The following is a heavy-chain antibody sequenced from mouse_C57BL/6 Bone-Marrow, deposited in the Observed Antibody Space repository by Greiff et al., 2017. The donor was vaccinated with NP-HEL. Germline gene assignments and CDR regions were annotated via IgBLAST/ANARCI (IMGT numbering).Heavy chain of an antibody. Sequence: EVQRVESGGGLVQPGGSLKLSCAASGFTFSDYYMYWVRPTQEKRLEWVAYISNGGGSTYYPDTVKGRFTISRDNAKNTLYLQMSRLKSEDTAMYYCARQEGENWFAYWGQGTLVTVSA. CDR2: ISNGGGST. CDR1: GFTFSDYY. CDR3: ARQEGENWFAY. J-gene: IGHJ3*01. V-gene: IGHV5-12*01.